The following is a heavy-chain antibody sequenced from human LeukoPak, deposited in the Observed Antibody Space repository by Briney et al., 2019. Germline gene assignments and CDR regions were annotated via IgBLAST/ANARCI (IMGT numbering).Heavy chain of an antibody. D-gene: IGHD3-10*01. CDR1: GNSISSGDNY. CDR2: IYTSGST. Sequence: SETLSLTCTVSGNSISSGDNYWSWIRQPAGKGLEWIGRIYTSGSTNYNPSLKSRVTISGDTSKNQFSLKLSSVTAADTAVYYCARAVYHRGFSMVRGVYYYYYMDVWGKGTTVTVSS. J-gene: IGHJ6*03. CDR3: ARAVYHRGFSMVRGVYYYYYMDV. V-gene: IGHV4-61*02.